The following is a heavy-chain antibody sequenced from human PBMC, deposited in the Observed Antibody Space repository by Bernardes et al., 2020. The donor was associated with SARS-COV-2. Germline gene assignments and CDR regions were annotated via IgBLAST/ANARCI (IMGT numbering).Heavy chain of an antibody. V-gene: IGHV3-33*01. J-gene: IGHJ3*02. CDR1: GFTFSNYG. D-gene: IGHD6-13*01. CDR3: ARDKSSSPPWVDAIDI. Sequence: SLRLSCAASGFTFSNYGIHWVRQAPGKGLEWVAVIWSDGSNKYYADSVKGRFTISRDNSKNILYLQMHRLRAEDTAVYYCARDKSSSPPWVDAIDIWGQGTMVTVSS. CDR2: IWSDGSNK.